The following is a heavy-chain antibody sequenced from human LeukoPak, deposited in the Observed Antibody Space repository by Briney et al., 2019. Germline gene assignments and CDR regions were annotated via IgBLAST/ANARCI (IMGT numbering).Heavy chain of an antibody. Sequence: PSETLSLTCTVSGYSISSDYYWGWIRQPPGKGLEWIGSIDHSGSTYYNASLKSRVTISVDKSKNQFSLKLSSVTAADTAVYYCARASHDYGDYSHFDYWGQGTLVTVSS. J-gene: IGHJ4*02. CDR1: GYSISSDYY. CDR2: IDHSGST. D-gene: IGHD4-17*01. CDR3: ARASHDYGDYSHFDY. V-gene: IGHV4-38-2*02.